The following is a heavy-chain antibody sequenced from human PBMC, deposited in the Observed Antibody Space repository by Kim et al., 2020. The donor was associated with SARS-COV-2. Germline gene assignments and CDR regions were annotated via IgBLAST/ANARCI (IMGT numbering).Heavy chain of an antibody. V-gene: IGHV4-39*07. D-gene: IGHD2-15*01. J-gene: IGHJ5*02. CDR1: GGSISSSSYY. CDR2: VYYSGST. Sequence: SETLSLTCTVSGGSISSSSYYWGWIRQPPGKGLEWIGSVYYSGSTYYNPSLKIRVTISVDTSKNQFSLKLSSVTAADTAVYYCATRYCSGGSCYSVWKLNWFDPWGQGTLVTVSS. CDR3: ATRYCSGGSCYSVWKLNWFDP.